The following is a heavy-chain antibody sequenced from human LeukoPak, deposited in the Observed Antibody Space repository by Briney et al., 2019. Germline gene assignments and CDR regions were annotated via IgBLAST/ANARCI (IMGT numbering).Heavy chain of an antibody. V-gene: IGHV6-1*01. CDR3: ARVKRMAVASLYYFDS. D-gene: IGHD6-19*01. CDR2: TYYRSKWYS. J-gene: IGHJ4*02. CDR1: GDSVSSNSAT. Sequence: SQTLSLTCAISGDSVSSNSATWNWIRQSPSRGLEWLGRTYYRSKWYSGYAVSVKSRITINTDTSKNQFSLQLNSVTPEDTATYYCARVKRMAVASLYYFDSWGQGTLVTVSS.